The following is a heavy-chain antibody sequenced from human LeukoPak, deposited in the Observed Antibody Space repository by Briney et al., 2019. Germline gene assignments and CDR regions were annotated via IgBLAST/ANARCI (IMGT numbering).Heavy chain of an antibody. D-gene: IGHD2-2*01. V-gene: IGHV3-21*01. CDR2: ISSSSSYI. Sequence: GGSLRLSCAASGFTFSSYSMNWVRQAPGKGLEWVSSISSSSSYIYYADSVKGRFTISRDNAKNSLYLQMNSLRAEDTAVYYCARYCSSTSCQDYRGQGTLVTVSS. CDR3: ARYCSSTSCQDY. J-gene: IGHJ4*02. CDR1: GFTFSSYS.